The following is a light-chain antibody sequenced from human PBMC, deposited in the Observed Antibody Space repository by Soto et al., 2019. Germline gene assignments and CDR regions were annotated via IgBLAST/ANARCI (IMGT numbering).Light chain of an antibody. Sequence: DIQMTQSPSSLSASVGDRVTITCRASQSISTYLNWYQHKPGKAPKLLIYAASSLQSGVPSRFSGSGSGTDFTLTITSLQPEDFATYYCQQSYSYPRTFGQGTKVEIK. CDR1: QSISTY. CDR2: AAS. CDR3: QQSYSYPRT. V-gene: IGKV1-39*01. J-gene: IGKJ1*01.